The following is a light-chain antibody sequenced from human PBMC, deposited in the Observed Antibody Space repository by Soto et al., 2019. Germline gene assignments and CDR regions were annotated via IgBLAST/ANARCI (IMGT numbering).Light chain of an antibody. CDR3: QHYDSLPIT. J-gene: IGKJ5*01. V-gene: IGKV3-11*01. CDR2: DAP. CDR1: QSVSSY. Sequence: EIVLTQSPATLSLSQGERAILSCRPSQSVSSYLAWYQQKPGQAPRLLIYDAPNRATGIPARFSGSGSGTHFTLTISSREPEDFAVFYCQHYDSLPITFGQGTRLESK.